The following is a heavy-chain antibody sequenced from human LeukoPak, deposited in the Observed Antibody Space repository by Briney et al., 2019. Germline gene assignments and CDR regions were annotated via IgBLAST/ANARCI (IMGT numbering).Heavy chain of an antibody. CDR2: INPSSGDT. Sequence: ASVKVSCKGSGYRFSDSYIHWVRQAPGHGFEWMGWINPSSGDTKYARMFQGRVTMTTGAAISTAYMELSGLTSADTAIYFCVTAYDQWGQGTLVTVSS. CDR1: GYRFSDSY. CDR3: VTAYDQ. J-gene: IGHJ5*02. V-gene: IGHV1-2*02.